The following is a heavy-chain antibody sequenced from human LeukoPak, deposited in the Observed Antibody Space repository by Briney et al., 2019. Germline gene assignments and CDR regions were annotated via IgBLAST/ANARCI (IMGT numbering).Heavy chain of an antibody. Sequence: PSETLSLTCTVSGGSISSSSYYWGWIRQPPGKGLEWIGSIYYSGSTYYNPSLKSRVTISVDTSKNQFSLKLSSVTAADTAVYYCARFPDYYGPRYGMDVWGQGTTVTVSS. CDR1: GGSISSSSYY. V-gene: IGHV4-39*01. J-gene: IGHJ6*02. CDR3: ARFPDYYGPRYGMDV. CDR2: IYYSGST. D-gene: IGHD3-10*01.